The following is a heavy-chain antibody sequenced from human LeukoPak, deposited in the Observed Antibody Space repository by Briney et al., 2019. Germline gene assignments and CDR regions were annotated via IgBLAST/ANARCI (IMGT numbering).Heavy chain of an antibody. V-gene: IGHV4-4*07. Sequence: SETLSLTCTVSGASIRRHYWSWIRQSAGKGLEWMGRIYQSGSNSENTNYNPSLESRVTVAADTSNNQFSLTLNSVTAADTAVYYCARASLSIGGYSSFDYWGQGTLVTVSS. CDR3: ARASLSIGGYSSFDY. J-gene: IGHJ4*02. CDR1: GASIRRHY. CDR2: IYQSGSNSENT. D-gene: IGHD2-15*01.